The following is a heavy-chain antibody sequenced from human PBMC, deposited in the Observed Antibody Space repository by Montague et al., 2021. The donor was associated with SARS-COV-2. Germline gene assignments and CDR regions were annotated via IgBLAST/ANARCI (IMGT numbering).Heavy chain of an antibody. Sequence: PALVKPTQTLTLTCTFSGFSLSTSGMCVSWIRQPPGKALEWLARIDWDDDKYYSTSLKTRLTISKDTSKNQVVLTMTNMDPVGTATYYCARELGTVVTLDYWGQGTLVTVSS. CDR3: ARELGTVVTLDY. D-gene: IGHD4-23*01. V-gene: IGHV2-70*11. J-gene: IGHJ4*02. CDR1: GFSLSTSGMC. CDR2: IDWDDDK.